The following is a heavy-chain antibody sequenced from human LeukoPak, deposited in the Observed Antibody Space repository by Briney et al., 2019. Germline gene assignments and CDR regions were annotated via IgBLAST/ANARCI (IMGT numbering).Heavy chain of an antibody. D-gene: IGHD5-24*01. Sequence: ASVKVSCKASGGTFSSYAISWVRQAPGQGLEWMGRIIPILGIANYAQKFQGRVTITADKSTSTAYMERSSLRSEDTAVYYCARPGLDGYNYAPDYWGQGTLVTVSS. CDR2: IIPILGIA. J-gene: IGHJ4*02. V-gene: IGHV1-69*04. CDR1: GGTFSSYA. CDR3: ARPGLDGYNYAPDY.